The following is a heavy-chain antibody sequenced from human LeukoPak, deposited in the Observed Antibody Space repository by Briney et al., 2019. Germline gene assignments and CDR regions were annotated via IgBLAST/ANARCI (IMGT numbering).Heavy chain of an antibody. V-gene: IGHV3-23*01. J-gene: IGHJ4*02. D-gene: IGHD1-1*01. CDR2: ICASGRCT. CDR1: GFSFVNNA. Sequence: GGSLRLSCAASGFSFVNNAMGWVRQAPGKGLEWVSGICASGRCTFYAAPVRGRFTVSRDNFKSSLYLQMNNLRAEDTAVYYCAKYINVPGTQLLGDYWGQGALVTVSS. CDR3: AKYINVPGTQLLGDY.